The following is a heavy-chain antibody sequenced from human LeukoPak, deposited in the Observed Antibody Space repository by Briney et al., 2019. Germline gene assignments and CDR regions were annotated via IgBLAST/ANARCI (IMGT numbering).Heavy chain of an antibody. CDR1: GFIFSTYN. CDR2: ISGSGGST. V-gene: IGHV3-23*01. Sequence: GGSLRLSCTASGFIFSTYNMNWVRQAPGKGLEWVSAISGSGGSTYYADSVKGRFTISRDNSKNTLYLQMNSLRAEDTAVYYCAKDSSYSSSWYPLYYFDYWGQGTLVTVSS. D-gene: IGHD6-13*01. CDR3: AKDSSYSSSWYPLYYFDY. J-gene: IGHJ4*02.